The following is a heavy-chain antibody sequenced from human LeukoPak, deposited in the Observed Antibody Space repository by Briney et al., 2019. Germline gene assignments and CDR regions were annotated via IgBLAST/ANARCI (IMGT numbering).Heavy chain of an antibody. CDR1: GFIFSSYW. V-gene: IGHV3-7*01. CDR3: AREEYGDHLWW. D-gene: IGHD4-17*01. CDR2: IKQDGREK. Sequence: GGSLRLSCAASGFIFSSYWMSWVRQAPGKGLEWVANIKQDGREKYYVDSVKGRFSISRDNAKNSLYLQMNGLRAEDTAVYYCAREEYGDHLWWWGQGTPVTVSS. J-gene: IGHJ4*02.